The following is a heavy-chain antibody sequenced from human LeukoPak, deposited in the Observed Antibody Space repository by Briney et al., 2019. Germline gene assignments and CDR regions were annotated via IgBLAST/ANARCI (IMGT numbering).Heavy chain of an antibody. V-gene: IGHV4-59*11. J-gene: IGHJ4*02. CDR3: ARGLNWIYFDY. Sequence: PSETLSLTCSVSGGSMSPHYWSWIRQSPGKGLEWIGYVFYTGSTSYSPSLKSRVTMSVDTSNNHFSLKLRSVTAADTALYYCARGLNWIYFDYWGQGTLVSVSS. CDR2: VFYTGST. CDR1: GGSMSPHY. D-gene: IGHD1-1*01.